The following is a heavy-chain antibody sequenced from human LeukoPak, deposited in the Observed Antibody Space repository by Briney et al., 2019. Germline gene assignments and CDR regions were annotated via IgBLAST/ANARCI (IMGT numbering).Heavy chain of an antibody. D-gene: IGHD3-22*01. CDR2: INPNSGGT. Sequence: ASVKVSCKASGYTFTGYYMHWVRQAPGQGLEWMGWINPNSGGTNYAQKFQGRVTMTRDTSISTAYMELSRLRSDDTAVYYCARSPPYYYDSSGSRNAFDIWGQGTMVTVSS. CDR3: ARSPPYYYDSSGSRNAFDI. J-gene: IGHJ3*02. V-gene: IGHV1-2*02. CDR1: GYTFTGYY.